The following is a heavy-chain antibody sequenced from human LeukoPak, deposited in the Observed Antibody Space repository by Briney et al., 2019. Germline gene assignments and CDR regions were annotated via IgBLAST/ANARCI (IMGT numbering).Heavy chain of an antibody. J-gene: IGHJ6*02. CDR1: GYTFTGYY. CDR3: ARVVAARPSYYYGMDV. CDR2: INPNSGGT. V-gene: IGHV1-2*02. Sequence: GASVKVSCKASGYTFTGYYMHWVRQAPGQGLAWMGWINPNSGGTNYAQKFQGRVTMTRDTSISTAYMELSRLRSDDTAVYYCARVVAARPSYYYGMDVWGQGTTVTVSS. D-gene: IGHD6-6*01.